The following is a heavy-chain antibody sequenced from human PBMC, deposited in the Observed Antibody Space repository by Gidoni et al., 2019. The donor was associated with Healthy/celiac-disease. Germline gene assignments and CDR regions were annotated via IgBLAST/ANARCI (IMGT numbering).Heavy chain of an antibody. CDR3: AKDPYYYDSSGYYYVEPSPSFDY. CDR1: GFTFSSYA. V-gene: IGHV3-23*01. J-gene: IGHJ4*02. D-gene: IGHD3-22*01. CDR2: SSGSGGST. Sequence: EVQLLESGGGLVQPGGSLRLSCAASGFTFSSYAMSWVRQAPGKGLEWVSASSGSGGSTYYADSVKGRFTISRDNSKNTLYLQMNSLRAEDTAVYYCAKDPYYYDSSGYYYVEPSPSFDYWGQGTLVTVSS.